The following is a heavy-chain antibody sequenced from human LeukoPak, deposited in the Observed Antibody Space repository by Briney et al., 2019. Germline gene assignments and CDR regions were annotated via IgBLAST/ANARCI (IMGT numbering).Heavy chain of an antibody. J-gene: IGHJ4*02. CDR3: ARDLLEERFGELVFGFDY. Sequence: GGSLRLSCAASGFTFSSYSMNWVRQAPGKGLEWVSSISSSSSYIYYADSVKGRFTISRDNAKNSLYLQMNSLRAEDTAVYYCARDLLEERFGELVFGFDYWGQGTLVTVSS. CDR2: ISSSSSYI. CDR1: GFTFSSYS. V-gene: IGHV3-21*01. D-gene: IGHD3-10*01.